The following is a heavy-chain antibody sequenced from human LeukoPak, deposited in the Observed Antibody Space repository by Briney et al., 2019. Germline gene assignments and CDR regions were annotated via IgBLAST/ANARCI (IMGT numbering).Heavy chain of an antibody. CDR1: GGTFSSYA. V-gene: IGHV1-69*13. CDR2: IIPIFGTA. J-gene: IGHJ4*02. Sequence: ASVKVSCKASGGTFSSYAISWVRQAPGQGLEWMGGIIPIFGTANYAQKFQGRVTITADESTSAAYMELSSLRSEDTAVYHCAIRPEDYYDSSGYYYGYWGQGTLVTVSS. D-gene: IGHD3-22*01. CDR3: AIRPEDYYDSSGYYYGY.